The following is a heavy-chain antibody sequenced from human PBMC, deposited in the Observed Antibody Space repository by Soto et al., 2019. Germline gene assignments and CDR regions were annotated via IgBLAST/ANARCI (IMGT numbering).Heavy chain of an antibody. V-gene: IGHV1-69*01. CDR1: GGTFSSYA. Sequence: QVQLVQSGAEGKKPGSSVKVSCKASGGTFSSYAISWVRQAPGQGLEWMGGIIPSFGTANYAQKFQGRVTITADESTTTAYMELSSLRSEDTAVYYCASEIGYSSSADYYYCMDVWGQGTTVTVSS. D-gene: IGHD6-6*01. CDR3: ASEIGYSSSADYYYCMDV. CDR2: IIPSFGTA. J-gene: IGHJ6*02.